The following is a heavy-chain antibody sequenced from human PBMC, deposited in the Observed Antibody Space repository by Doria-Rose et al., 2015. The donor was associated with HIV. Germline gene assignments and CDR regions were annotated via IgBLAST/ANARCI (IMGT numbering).Heavy chain of an antibody. CDR2: IFSDDER. CDR3: ARIKSSRWYHKYYFDF. CDR1: GVSLSSPGMG. J-gene: IGHJ4*02. D-gene: IGHD6-13*01. V-gene: IGHV2-26*01. Sequence: QITLKESGPVLVKPTETLTLTCTVSGVSLSSPGMGVSWIRQPPGKALGWLADIFSDDERSYKTSLTSRLTISRGTSKSQVVLTMTDMDPVDTATYYCARIKSSRWYHKYYFDFWGQGTLVIVSA.